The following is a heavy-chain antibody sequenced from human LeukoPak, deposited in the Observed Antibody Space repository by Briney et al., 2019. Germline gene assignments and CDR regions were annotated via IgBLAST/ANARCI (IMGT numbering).Heavy chain of an antibody. D-gene: IGHD3-10*01. Sequence: GGSLRLSCTTSGFTFGDYAMSWFRQAPGKGLEWVGFIRSKAYGGTTEYAASVKGRFTNSRDDSKGIGYLQMNSLKTEDTAVYFCTRGRDYYGSGSYLVYYYGIDVWGQGTTVTVSS. CDR2: IRSKAYGGTT. J-gene: IGHJ6*02. CDR1: GFTFGDYA. V-gene: IGHV3-49*03. CDR3: TRGRDYYGSGSYLVYYYGIDV.